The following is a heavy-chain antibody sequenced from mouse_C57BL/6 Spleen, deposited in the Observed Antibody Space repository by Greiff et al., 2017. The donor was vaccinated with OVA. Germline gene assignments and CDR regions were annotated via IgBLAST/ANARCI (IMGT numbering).Heavy chain of an antibody. CDR2: ISSGSSTI. CDR1: GFTFSDYG. CDR3: ARDSIYYAMDY. D-gene: IGHD2-10*02. J-gene: IGHJ4*01. Sequence: DVKLVESGGGLVKPGGSLKLSCAASGFTFSDYGMHWVRQAPEKGLEWVAYISSGSSTIYYADTVKGRFTISRDNAKNTLFLQMTSLRSEDTAMYYCARDSIYYAMDYWGQGTSVTVSS. V-gene: IGHV5-17*01.